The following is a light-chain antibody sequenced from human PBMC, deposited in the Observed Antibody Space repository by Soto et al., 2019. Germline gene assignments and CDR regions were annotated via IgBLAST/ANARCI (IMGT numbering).Light chain of an antibody. Sequence: QSVLTQPPSASATPGQRVTISCSGSSSNIGSNTVNWYQQLPGTAPKLLIYSNDQRPSGVPDRYSGSKSGTSASLAISGLQSEDEADYYCCSSGGSPTYVFGTGTKLTVL. V-gene: IGLV1-44*01. CDR3: CSSGGSPTYV. J-gene: IGLJ1*01. CDR2: SND. CDR1: SSNIGSNT.